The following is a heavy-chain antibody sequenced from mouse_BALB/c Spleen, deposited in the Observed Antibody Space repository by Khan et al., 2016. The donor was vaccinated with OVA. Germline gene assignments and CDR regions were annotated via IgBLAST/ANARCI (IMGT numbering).Heavy chain of an antibody. CDR1: GFTFSGFG. CDR2: ISDGSNTI. CDR3: GRTGYYYFDY. Sequence: EVELGESGGGLVQTGGSRKLSCAATGFTFSGFGMHWVRQTPEKWLEWVAYISDGSNTIYYAATAKGRFTISRDNPKNTLFLQMTSLRSEDTATYYCGRTGYYYFDYWGQGTTLTVSS. V-gene: IGHV5-17*02. J-gene: IGHJ2*01. D-gene: IGHD2-3*01.